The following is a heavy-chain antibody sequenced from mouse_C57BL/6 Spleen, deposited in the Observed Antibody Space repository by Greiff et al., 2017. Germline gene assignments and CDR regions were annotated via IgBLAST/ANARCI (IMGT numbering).Heavy chain of an antibody. CDR2: IYPGDGDT. J-gene: IGHJ1*03. CDR3: AQGVTTVVGRYWYFEV. D-gene: IGHD1-1*01. Sequence: QVQLQQSGPELVQPGASVKISCKASGYAFSSSWMNWVKQRPGKGLEWIGRIYPGDGDTNYNGKFKGKATLTADKSSSTAYMQLSSLTSEDSAVYFCAQGVTTVVGRYWYFEVWGTGTTVTVSS. CDR1: GYAFSSSW. V-gene: IGHV1-82*01.